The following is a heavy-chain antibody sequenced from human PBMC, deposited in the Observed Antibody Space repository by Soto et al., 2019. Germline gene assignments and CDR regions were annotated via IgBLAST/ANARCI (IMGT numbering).Heavy chain of an antibody. V-gene: IGHV4-59*01. D-gene: IGHD6-6*01. CDR3: TSSYSTSSSPDY. CDR1: GGSMRNYY. CDR2: VYHSGST. J-gene: IGHJ4*02. Sequence: PSETLSLTCSVSGGSMRNYYWNWIRQPPGRGLEWIGYVYHSGSTNYNPSLKSRVSMSVDVSRNHFSLTLHSVTAADTAAYFCTSSYSTSSSPDYWGQGTLVTVSS.